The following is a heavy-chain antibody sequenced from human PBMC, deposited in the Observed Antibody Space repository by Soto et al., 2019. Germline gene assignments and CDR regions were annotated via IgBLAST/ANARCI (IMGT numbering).Heavy chain of an antibody. D-gene: IGHD4-17*01. Sequence: EVQLVESGGGLVQPGGSLRLSCAASGFTFSSYAMHWVRQAPGKGLEYVSAISSNGGSTYYANSVKGRFTISRDNSKNTLYLQMGSLRAEDMAVYYCARETIYGDYFPPDYWGPGTLVTVSS. CDR3: ARETIYGDYFPPDY. J-gene: IGHJ4*02. CDR1: GFTFSSYA. CDR2: ISSNGGST. V-gene: IGHV3-64*01.